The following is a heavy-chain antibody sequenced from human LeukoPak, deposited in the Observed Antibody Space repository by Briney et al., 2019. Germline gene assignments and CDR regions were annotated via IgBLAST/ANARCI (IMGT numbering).Heavy chain of an antibody. J-gene: IGHJ3*02. CDR3: AREGYNDSGAFDI. CDR2: ISSSGSTI. CDR1: GFTFSTYD. V-gene: IGHV3-11*04. Sequence: GGSLRLSCAASGFTFSTYDMSWVRQAPGKGLEWVSYISSSGSTIYYADSVKGRFTISRDNAKNSLYLQMNSLRAEDKAVYYCAREGYNDSGAFDIWGQGTMVTVSS. D-gene: IGHD1-26*01.